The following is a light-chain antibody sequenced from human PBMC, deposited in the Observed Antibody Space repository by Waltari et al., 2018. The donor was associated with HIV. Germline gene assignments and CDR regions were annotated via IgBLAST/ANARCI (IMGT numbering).Light chain of an antibody. V-gene: IGKV1-33*01. J-gene: IGKJ3*01. CDR3: QQYDNLPRGFT. CDR2: EAS. CDR1: QDISNY. Sequence: DIQMTQSPSSLSASVGARVTITCQAIQDISNYLNWYQQKPGKAPKLLIYEASNLETGVPSRFSGSGSGTDFTFTISSLQPEDIATYYCQQYDNLPRGFTFGPGTKVDIK.